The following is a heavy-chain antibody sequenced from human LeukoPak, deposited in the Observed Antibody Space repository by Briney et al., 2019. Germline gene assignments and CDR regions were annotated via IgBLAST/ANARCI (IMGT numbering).Heavy chain of an antibody. Sequence: GGSLRLSCEASGFTFNTCAMSWVRQAPGKGLEWVSAISESGSGTYYAGSVKGRFTISRDNSKNTLYLQMNSLRVDDTALYYCAKGVFGVNRAFDYWGQGTLVTVSS. J-gene: IGHJ4*02. D-gene: IGHD3-3*01. CDR1: GFTFNTCA. CDR2: ISESGSGT. CDR3: AKGVFGVNRAFDY. V-gene: IGHV3-23*01.